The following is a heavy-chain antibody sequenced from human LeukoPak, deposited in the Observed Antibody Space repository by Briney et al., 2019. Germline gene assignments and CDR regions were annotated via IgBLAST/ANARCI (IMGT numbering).Heavy chain of an antibody. Sequence: GGSLRLSCAASGFTFSDYYMSWIRQAPGKGLEWASYISSSGSTIYYADSVKGRFTISRDNAKNSLYLQMNSLRAEDTAVYYCASYDYDSSGYEDAFDIWGQGTMVTVSS. D-gene: IGHD3-22*01. CDR2: ISSSGSTI. CDR1: GFTFSDYY. V-gene: IGHV3-11*01. J-gene: IGHJ3*02. CDR3: ASYDYDSSGYEDAFDI.